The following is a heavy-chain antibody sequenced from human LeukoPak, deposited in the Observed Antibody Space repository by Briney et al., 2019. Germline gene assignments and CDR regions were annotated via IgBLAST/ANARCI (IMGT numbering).Heavy chain of an antibody. CDR3: AKGPPIVVVTATLDY. V-gene: IGHV3-30*02. CDR1: GFTFSSYW. CDR2: IRYDGSHK. D-gene: IGHD2-21*02. Sequence: GGSLRLSCAASGFTFSSYWMHWVRQAPGKGLEWVASIRYDGSHKYYADSVKGRFTISRDNSKNTLYIQMNSLRPEDTAVYYCAKGPPIVVVTATLDYWGQGTLVTVSS. J-gene: IGHJ4*02.